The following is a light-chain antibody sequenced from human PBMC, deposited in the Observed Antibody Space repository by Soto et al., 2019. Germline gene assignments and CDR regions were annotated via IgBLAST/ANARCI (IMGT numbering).Light chain of an antibody. CDR1: QSISSY. CDR3: QQSYSTLLT. J-gene: IGKJ4*01. Sequence: DIQMTQSPSSLSASVGDRVTITCRASQSISSYLNWYQQKPGKAPKLLIYAASSLQSGVPSRFSGSGSGTDFTLTISSLQPEDFATYYCQQSYSTLLTFGGGPKVDIK. V-gene: IGKV1-39*01. CDR2: AAS.